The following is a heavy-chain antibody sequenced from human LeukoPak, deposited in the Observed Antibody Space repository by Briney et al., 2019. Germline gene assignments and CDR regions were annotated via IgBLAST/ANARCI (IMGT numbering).Heavy chain of an antibody. D-gene: IGHD5-18*01. CDR1: GYTFTGYY. Sequence: SVKVSCKASGYTFTGYYIHWVRQAPGQGLEWMGRIIPIFGTANYAQKFQGRVTITADIVSSTAYMEVNSLTSDDTAVYFCAKQGAARQDYYMDVWGNGTTVTVSS. CDR2: IIPIFGTA. J-gene: IGHJ6*03. CDR3: AKQGAARQDYYMDV. V-gene: IGHV1-69*06.